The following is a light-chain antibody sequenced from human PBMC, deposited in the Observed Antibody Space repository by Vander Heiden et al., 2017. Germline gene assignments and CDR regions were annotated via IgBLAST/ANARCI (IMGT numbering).Light chain of an antibody. CDR2: GAS. V-gene: IGKV3-15*01. J-gene: IGKJ1*01. CDR1: QSVSSN. Sequence: EIVMTQSPATLSVSPGERATLPCRASQSVSSNLAWYQQKPGQAPRLLIYGASTRATGIPARFSGSGSGTEFTLTISSLQSEDFAVYYCQQYNKWPATFGQGTKVEIK. CDR3: QQYNKWPAT.